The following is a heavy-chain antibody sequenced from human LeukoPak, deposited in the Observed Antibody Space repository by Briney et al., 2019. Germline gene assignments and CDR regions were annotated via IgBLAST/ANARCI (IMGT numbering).Heavy chain of an antibody. CDR2: INPNSGGT. J-gene: IGHJ4*02. V-gene: IGHV1-2*02. CDR3: ARDLYGSGSYGDY. D-gene: IGHD3-10*01. CDR1: GYNFTDFY. Sequence: ASVKVSCKASGYNFTDFYIHWVRQAPGQGLEWMGWINPNSGGTHYAQKFQDRVTMTRDTSTSSDYMELSSLRSEDTAVYYCARDLYGSGSYGDYWGQGTLVTVSS.